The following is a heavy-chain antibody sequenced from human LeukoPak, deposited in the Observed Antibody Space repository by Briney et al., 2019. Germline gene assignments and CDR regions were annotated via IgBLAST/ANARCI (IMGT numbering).Heavy chain of an antibody. D-gene: IGHD3-16*01. J-gene: IGHJ5*02. CDR2: ISGSGGST. Sequence: GGSLRLSCAASGFTFSSYAMSWVRQAPGKGLEWVSDISGSGGSTYYADSVKGRFTISRDNSKNTVYLQMNSLRAEDTAIYYCAKDNWGSKGWFDLWGQGTLVTVSS. CDR1: GFTFSSYA. V-gene: IGHV3-23*01. CDR3: AKDNWGSKGWFDL.